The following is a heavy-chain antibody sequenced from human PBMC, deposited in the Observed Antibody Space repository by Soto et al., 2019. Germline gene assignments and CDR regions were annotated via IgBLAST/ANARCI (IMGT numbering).Heavy chain of an antibody. CDR1: GYTLSSYG. Sequence: GASVKVSCKASGYTLSSYGISWVRHAPGQGLEWMGWISAYNGHTNYAQMVQGRVTMTTDTSTSTAYMELRGLKFDDTAIYYCAREYCTRTSCYGPDYWGQGTLVTVSS. CDR2: ISAYNGHT. CDR3: AREYCTRTSCYGPDY. J-gene: IGHJ4*02. D-gene: IGHD2-2*01. V-gene: IGHV1-18*01.